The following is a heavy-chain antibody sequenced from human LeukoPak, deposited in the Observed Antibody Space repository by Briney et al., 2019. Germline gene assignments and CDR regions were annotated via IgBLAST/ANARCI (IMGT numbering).Heavy chain of an antibody. CDR1: GVTLSNYG. CDR2: INHNCCGR. Sequence: AWSLTLSCAVSGVTLSNYGMSWLRQAPGKGLEWVAGINHNCCGRNYSDSVKDRLTISRDNPKNKQYLQMNSFTADDTTVYFCAIRGGVIRVILVGFHKEAYYF. CDR3: AIRGGVIRVILVGFHKEAYYF. V-gene: IGHV3-23*01. D-gene: IGHD3-22*01. J-gene: IGHJ4*01.